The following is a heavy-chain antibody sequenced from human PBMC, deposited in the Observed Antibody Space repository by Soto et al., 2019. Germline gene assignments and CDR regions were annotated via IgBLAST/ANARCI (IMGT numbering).Heavy chain of an antibody. CDR1: GGSISSGDYY. J-gene: IGHJ4*02. V-gene: IGHV4-30-4*01. Sequence: LTXTXXGGSISSGDYYWSWIRQPPGKGLEWIGYIYYSGSTYYNPSLKSRVTISVDTSKNQFSLKLSSVTAADTAVYYCARALGDTAMVYYFDYWGQGTLVTVSS. CDR2: IYYSGST. CDR3: ARALGDTAMVYYFDY. D-gene: IGHD5-18*01.